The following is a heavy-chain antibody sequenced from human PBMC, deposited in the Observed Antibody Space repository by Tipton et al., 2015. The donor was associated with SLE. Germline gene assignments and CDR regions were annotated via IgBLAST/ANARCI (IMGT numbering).Heavy chain of an antibody. Sequence: QLVQSGPEVKKPGASVKVSCKASGYTFTSYYMHWVRQAPGQGLEWMGIINPSVGSTSYAQKFQGRVTMTRDTSTSTVYMYLSSLRSQDPAVYYCASDLGGEHRWFFDCWGHGTLVTVSS. V-gene: IGHV1-46*03. J-gene: IGHJ4*01. CDR3: ASDLGGEHRWFFDC. CDR1: GYTFTSYY. D-gene: IGHD1/OR15-1a*01. CDR2: INPSVGST.